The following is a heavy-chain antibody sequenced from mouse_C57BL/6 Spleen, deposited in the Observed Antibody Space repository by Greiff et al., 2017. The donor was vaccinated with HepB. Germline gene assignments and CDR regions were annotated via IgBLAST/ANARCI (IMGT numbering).Heavy chain of an antibody. CDR3: VREEEKLGRVYDMDY. Sequence: EVQGVESGGGLVQPKGSLKLSCAASGFTFNTYAMHWVRQAPGKGLEWVARIRSKSSNYATYYADSVKDRLTISRDDSQSMLYLQMNNRKTEDTAMYYCVREEEKLGRVYDMDYWGQGTSVTVSS. V-gene: IGHV10-3*01. D-gene: IGHD4-1*01. CDR1: GFTFNTYA. CDR2: IRSKSSNYAT. J-gene: IGHJ4*01.